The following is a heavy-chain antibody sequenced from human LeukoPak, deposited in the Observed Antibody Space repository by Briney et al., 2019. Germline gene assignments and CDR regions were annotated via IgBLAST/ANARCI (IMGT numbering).Heavy chain of an antibody. CDR3: AKEVGRNDYGDYFDY. Sequence: GGSLRLSCAASGFAFHIYAMNWVRQAPGKGLEWVSAINGGGYGTYYADSVKGRLTISRDNSKNTLYLQMNSLRAEDTAVYFCAKEVGRNDYGDYFDYWGQGTLVTVSS. CDR1: GFAFHIYA. D-gene: IGHD4-17*01. J-gene: IGHJ4*02. CDR2: INGGGYGT. V-gene: IGHV3-23*01.